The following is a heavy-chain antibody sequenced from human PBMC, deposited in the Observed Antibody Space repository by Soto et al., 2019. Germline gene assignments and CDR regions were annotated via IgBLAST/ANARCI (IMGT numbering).Heavy chain of an antibody. Sequence: SCKASGFTFSDYGMSWVRQAPGKGLEWVSAISGSGSTFYADSVKGRFTISRDNSKNTLFLQMNSLRAQDTAVYYCAKDYLRWAQPWGQGTLVTVSS. CDR3: AKDYLRWAQP. CDR1: GFTFSDYG. V-gene: IGHV3-23*01. CDR2: ISGSGST. D-gene: IGHD1-26*01. J-gene: IGHJ5*02.